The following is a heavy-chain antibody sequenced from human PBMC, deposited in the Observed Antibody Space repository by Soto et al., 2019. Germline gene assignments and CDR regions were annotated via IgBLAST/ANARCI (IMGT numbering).Heavy chain of an antibody. D-gene: IGHD6-6*01. CDR2: IYHSGST. V-gene: IGHV4-30-2*01. CDR3: ARGALERSSSWWFDP. Sequence: QLQLQESGSGLVKPSQTLSLTCAVSGGSISSGGYSWSWIRQPPGKGLEWIGYIYHSGSTYYNPSLKSRVTISVDRSKNQFSLQLSSVTAADTAVYYCARGALERSSSWWFDPWGQGTLVTVSS. CDR1: GGSISSGGYS. J-gene: IGHJ5*02.